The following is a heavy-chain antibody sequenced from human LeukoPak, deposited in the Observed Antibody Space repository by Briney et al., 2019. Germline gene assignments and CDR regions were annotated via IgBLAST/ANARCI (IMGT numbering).Heavy chain of an antibody. CDR2: VSAYNGNT. CDR1: GYTFTSYG. V-gene: IGHV1-18*01. D-gene: IGHD6-13*01. J-gene: IGHJ4*02. CDR3: ARGSSSSWYQLFPIDY. Sequence: ASVKVSCKASGYTFTSYGISWVRQAPGQGLEWMRWVSAYNGNTNYAQKLQGRVTMTTDTSTSTAYMELRSLRSDDTAVYYCARGSSSSWYQLFPIDYWGQGTLVTVSS.